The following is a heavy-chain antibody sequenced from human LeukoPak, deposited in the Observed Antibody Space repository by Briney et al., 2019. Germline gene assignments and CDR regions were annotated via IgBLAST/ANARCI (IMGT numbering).Heavy chain of an antibody. D-gene: IGHD3-22*01. CDR2: INHSGST. V-gene: IGHV4-34*01. CDR3: ARSHYYDSSGSQNNWFDP. CDR1: GGSFSGYY. Sequence: SETLSLTCAVYGGSFSGYYWSWIRPPPGKGLEWIGEINHSGSTNYNPSLKSRVTISVDTSKNQFSLKLSSVTAADTAVYYCARSHYYDSSGSQNNWFDPWGQGTLVTVSS. J-gene: IGHJ5*02.